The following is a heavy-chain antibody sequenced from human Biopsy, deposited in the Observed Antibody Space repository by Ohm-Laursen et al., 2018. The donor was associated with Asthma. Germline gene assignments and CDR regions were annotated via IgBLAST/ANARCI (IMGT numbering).Heavy chain of an antibody. CDR1: GDSFSNYA. Sequence: SVKVSCNAFGDSFSNYAISWVRQAPGQGLEWMGGLIPVLGTPDHAQMFEGRVTITADESTSTAYMELSSLSSEDTAVYYCARGYSGSDRIVYYYSGLEVWGQGTTVTVSS. CDR3: ARGYSGSDRIVYYYSGLEV. V-gene: IGHV1-69*13. D-gene: IGHD5-12*01. J-gene: IGHJ6*02. CDR2: LIPVLGTP.